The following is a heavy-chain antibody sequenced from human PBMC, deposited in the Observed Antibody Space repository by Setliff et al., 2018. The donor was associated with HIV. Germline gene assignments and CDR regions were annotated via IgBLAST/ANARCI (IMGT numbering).Heavy chain of an antibody. Sequence: ASVKVSCKASGYTFTSYGINWVRQAPGQGLEWMGWISAYNGKVGYAQQLQGRVTLTRNTSISTAYMELSSLRSEDTAVYYCAREGNFWRVFDPWGQGTLVTVSS. J-gene: IGHJ5*02. CDR3: AREGNFWRVFDP. D-gene: IGHD3-3*01. V-gene: IGHV1-8*01. CDR1: GYTFTSYG. CDR2: ISAYNGKV.